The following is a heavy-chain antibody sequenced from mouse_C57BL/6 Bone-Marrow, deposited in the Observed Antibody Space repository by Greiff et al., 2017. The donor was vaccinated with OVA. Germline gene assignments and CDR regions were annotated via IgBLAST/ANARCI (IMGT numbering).Heavy chain of an antibody. Sequence: QVHVKQPGAELVKPGASVKMSCKASGYTFTSYWITWVKQRPGQGLEWIGDIYPGSGSTNYNEKFKSKATLTVDTSSSTAYMQLSSLTSEDSAVYYCARGPLSLVDYWGQGTSVTVSS. CDR1: GYTFTSYW. CDR2: IYPGSGST. D-gene: IGHD6-2*01. V-gene: IGHV1-55*01. J-gene: IGHJ4*01. CDR3: ARGPLSLVDY.